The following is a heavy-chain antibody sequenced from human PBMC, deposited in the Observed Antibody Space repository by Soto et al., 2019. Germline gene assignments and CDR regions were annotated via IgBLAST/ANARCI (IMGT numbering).Heavy chain of an antibody. V-gene: IGHV1-69*01. CDR1: GGTFSSYA. CDR2: IIPIFGTA. J-gene: IGHJ4*02. D-gene: IGHD3-22*01. Sequence: QVQLVQSGAEVKKPGSSVKVSCKASGGTFSSYAISWVRQAPGQGLEWMGGIIPIFGTANYAQKFQGRVTITADESTSTAYMELSSVRSEDTAVYYCARDRDYYDSSGYYQFDYWGQGTLVTVSS. CDR3: ARDRDYYDSSGYYQFDY.